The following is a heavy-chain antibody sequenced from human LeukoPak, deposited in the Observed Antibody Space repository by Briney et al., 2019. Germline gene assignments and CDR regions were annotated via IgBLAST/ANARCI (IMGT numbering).Heavy chain of an antibody. CDR2: IKQDGSEK. CDR1: GFTFSSYW. V-gene: IGHV3-7*01. Sequence: GGSLRLSCAASGFTFSSYWMSWVRQAPGKGLEWVASIKQDGSEKYYVDSVKGRFTISRDNAKNSLYLQMNSLRAEDTAVYYCARDIRYSGSYFWFDPWGQGTLVTVSS. D-gene: IGHD1-26*01. J-gene: IGHJ5*02. CDR3: ARDIRYSGSYFWFDP.